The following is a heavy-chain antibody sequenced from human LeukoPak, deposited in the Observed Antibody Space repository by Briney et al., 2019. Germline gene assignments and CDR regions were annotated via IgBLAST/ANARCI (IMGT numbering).Heavy chain of an antibody. D-gene: IGHD6-13*01. CDR1: GFTFSSYS. V-gene: IGHV3-21*01. Sequence: GGSLRLXCAASGFTFSSYSMNWVRQAPGKGLEWVSSISSSSSYIYYADSVKGRFTISRDNAKNSLYLQMNSLRAEDTAVYYCARDIAAAVDYWGQGTLVTVSS. CDR3: ARDIAAAVDY. CDR2: ISSSSSYI. J-gene: IGHJ4*02.